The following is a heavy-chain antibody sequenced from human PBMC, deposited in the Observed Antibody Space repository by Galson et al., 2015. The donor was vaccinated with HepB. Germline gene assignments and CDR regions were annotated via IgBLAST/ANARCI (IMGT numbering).Heavy chain of an antibody. V-gene: IGHV4-59*01. CDR2: IYYSGST. Sequence: ETLSLTCTVSGGSISSYYWSWIRQPPGKGLEWIGYIYYSGSTNYNPSLKSRVTISVDTSKNQFSLKLSSVTAADTAVYYCARYYYGSGSYFPYYFDYWGQGTLVTV. CDR3: ARYYYGSGSYFPYYFDY. J-gene: IGHJ4*02. CDR1: GGSISSYY. D-gene: IGHD3-10*01.